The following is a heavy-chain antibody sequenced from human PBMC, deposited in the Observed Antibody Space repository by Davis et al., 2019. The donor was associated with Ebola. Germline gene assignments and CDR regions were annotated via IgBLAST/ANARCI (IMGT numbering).Heavy chain of an antibody. CDR2: ISSSSSTI. D-gene: IGHD3-22*01. Sequence: GESLKISCAASGFTFSSYSMNWVRQAPGKGLEWVSYISSSSSTIYYADSVKGRFTISRDNSKNTMYLQMNSLRAEDTAVYYCAKEDPDDSSGYYCPFDYWGQGTLVTVSS. CDR3: AKEDPDDSSGYYCPFDY. J-gene: IGHJ4*02. CDR1: GFTFSSYS. V-gene: IGHV3-48*01.